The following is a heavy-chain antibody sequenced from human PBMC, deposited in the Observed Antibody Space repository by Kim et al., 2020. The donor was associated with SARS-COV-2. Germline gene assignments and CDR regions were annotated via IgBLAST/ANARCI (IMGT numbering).Heavy chain of an antibody. J-gene: IGHJ6*02. D-gene: IGHD1-1*01. V-gene: IGHV4-59*01. CDR3: AREGLRNLRYYYGLDV. CDR1: GASISSYY. CDR2: IYYSGIT. Sequence: SETLSLTCTVSGASISSYYWTWIRQAPGKGPEWIGYIYYSGITAYNPSLRSRVTISIDTSKRQFSLKLKSVTAADTAVYFCAREGLRNLRYYYGLDVWGQGTTVIVSS.